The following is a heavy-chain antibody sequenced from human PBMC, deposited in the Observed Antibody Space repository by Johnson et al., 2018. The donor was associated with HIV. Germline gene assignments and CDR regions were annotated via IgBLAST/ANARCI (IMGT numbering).Heavy chain of an antibody. D-gene: IGHD6-13*01. J-gene: IGHJ3*02. CDR3: ARKGMRRSIAAAGADAFDI. CDR2: IRYDGSNK. V-gene: IGHV3-30*02. CDR1: GFTFSSYG. Sequence: QVQLVESGGGVVQPGGSLRLSCAASGFTFSSYGMHWVRQAPGKGLEWVAFIRYDGSNKYYADSVKGRFTISRDNSKNTLYLQMNSLRAGDTAVYYCARKGMRRSIAAAGADAFDIWGQGTMVTVSS.